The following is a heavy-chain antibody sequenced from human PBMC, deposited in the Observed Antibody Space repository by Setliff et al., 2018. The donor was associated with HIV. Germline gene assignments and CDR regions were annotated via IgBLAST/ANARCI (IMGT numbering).Heavy chain of an antibody. Sequence: SETLSLTCTVSGGSISSYYWSWIRQPPGKGLEWIGYIYTSGSTNYNPSLKSRVTIPVDTSKNQFSLKLSSVTAADTAVYYCAGCSGGSCPFDAFDIWGQGTMVTVSS. V-gene: IGHV4-4*09. J-gene: IGHJ3*02. CDR2: IYTSGST. CDR3: AGCSGGSCPFDAFDI. CDR1: GGSISSYY. D-gene: IGHD2-15*01.